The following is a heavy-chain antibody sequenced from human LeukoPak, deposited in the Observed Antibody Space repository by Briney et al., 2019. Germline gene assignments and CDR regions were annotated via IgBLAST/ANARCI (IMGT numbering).Heavy chain of an antibody. CDR1: GGSTSISNYY. CDR2: ISYSGT. V-gene: IGHV4-39*01. J-gene: IGHJ4*02. CDR3: ARRTSNPVGAIDY. D-gene: IGHD1-26*01. Sequence: RSSETLSLTCTVSGGSTSISNYYWGWIRQPPGRGLEWIGSISYSGTYYNPSLKSRLTISVDTSKNHFSLNLRSVTAADTAVYYCARRTSNPVGAIDYWGQGTLVTVSS.